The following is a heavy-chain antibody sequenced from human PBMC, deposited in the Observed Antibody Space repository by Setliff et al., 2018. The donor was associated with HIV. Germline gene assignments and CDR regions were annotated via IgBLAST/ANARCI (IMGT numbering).Heavy chain of an antibody. V-gene: IGHV4-39*07. CDR3: ARGSRNYYGSGALDY. D-gene: IGHD3-10*01. CDR2: IYYTGST. Sequence: PSETLSLTCTVSGGSISTSRHYWGWIRQPPGKGLEWIGSIYYTGSTYYNPSLKSRVTISVDTSKNQFSLKLSSVIAADTAVYYCARGSRNYYGSGALDYWGQGTLVTVSS. J-gene: IGHJ4*02. CDR1: GGSISTSRHY.